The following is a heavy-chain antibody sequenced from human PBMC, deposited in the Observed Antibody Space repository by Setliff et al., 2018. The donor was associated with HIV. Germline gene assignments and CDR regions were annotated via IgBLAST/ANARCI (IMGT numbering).Heavy chain of an antibody. V-gene: IGHV1-69*06. CDR1: GGTFSSSA. CDR2: IIPIFDTT. J-gene: IGHJ6*03. CDR3: ARTFYSDTSGYRTSFAYYYMDV. Sequence: GASVKVSCKASGGTFSSSAISWVRQAPGQGPEWMGGIIPIFDTTNYAQKFQGRVTFTADKSTSTAYMELRNLKFEDTARYYCARTFYSDTSGYRTSFAYYYMDVWGEGTTVTVSS. D-gene: IGHD3-22*01.